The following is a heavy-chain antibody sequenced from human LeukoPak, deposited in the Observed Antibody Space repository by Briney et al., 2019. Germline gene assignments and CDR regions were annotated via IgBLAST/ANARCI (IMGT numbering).Heavy chain of an antibody. Sequence: GGSLRLSCAASGFTFSSYAMSWVRQAPGKGLEWVSSISGSGSNAYYADSVKGLFTISRDNSKNRLYLQMNSLRAEDTAVYYCAKEAGNGWSYFDYWGQGTLVTVSS. V-gene: IGHV3-23*01. CDR2: ISGSGSNA. CDR1: GFTFSSYA. J-gene: IGHJ4*02. CDR3: AKEAGNGWSYFDY. D-gene: IGHD6-19*01.